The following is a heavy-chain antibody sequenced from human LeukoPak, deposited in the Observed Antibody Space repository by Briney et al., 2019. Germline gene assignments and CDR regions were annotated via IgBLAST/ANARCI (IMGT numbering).Heavy chain of an antibody. Sequence: PGGSLRLSCAASGFTVSSNYMSWVRQAPGKGLEWVAFIRYDGSNKYYADSVKGRFTISRDNSKNTLYLQMNSLRAEDTAVYYCAKDLITMIGYYFDYWGQGTLVTVSS. J-gene: IGHJ4*02. V-gene: IGHV3-30*02. CDR3: AKDLITMIGYYFDY. CDR2: IRYDGSNK. D-gene: IGHD3-22*01. CDR1: GFTVSSNY.